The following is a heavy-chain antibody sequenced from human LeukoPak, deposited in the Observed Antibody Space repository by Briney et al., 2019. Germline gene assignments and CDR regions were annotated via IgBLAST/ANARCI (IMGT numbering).Heavy chain of an antibody. Sequence: PSETLSLTCIVSGDSISSGYYWDWIRQSPGKGLEWIGSIYHTGKTNYNPSLKSRVTISVDASNNRFSLKVNSVIAADTAVYYCARGLPFQHWGQGTLVTVSS. V-gene: IGHV4-38-2*02. CDR3: ARGLPFQH. D-gene: IGHD2-15*01. J-gene: IGHJ1*01. CDR2: IYHTGKT. CDR1: GDSISSGYY.